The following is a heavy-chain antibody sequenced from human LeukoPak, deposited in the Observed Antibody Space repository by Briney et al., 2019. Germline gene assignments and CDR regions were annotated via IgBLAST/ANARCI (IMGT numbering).Heavy chain of an antibody. V-gene: IGHV3-20*04. CDR3: ARVGGYYDILAGYSPNWFDP. CDR1: GFTFDDYG. CDR2: INWSGGST. Sequence: PGRSLRLSCAASGFTFDDYGMSWVRQAPGKGMEWVSGINWSGGSTGYADSVKSRFTISRDNAKNSLYLQMNSLRAEDTALYYCARVGGYYDILAGYSPNWFDPWGQGTLVTVSS. D-gene: IGHD3-9*01. J-gene: IGHJ5*02.